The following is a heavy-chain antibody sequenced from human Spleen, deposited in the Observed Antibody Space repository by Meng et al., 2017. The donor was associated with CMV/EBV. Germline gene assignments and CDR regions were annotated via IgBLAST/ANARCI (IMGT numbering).Heavy chain of an antibody. CDR3: ARGYCSSTSCYDWFDP. V-gene: IGHV1-2*02. CDR1: GFTFTIYY. D-gene: IGHD2-2*01. Sequence: ASVKVSCKASGFTFTIYYMHWVRQAPGQGLEWMGWINPNSGGTNYAQKFQGRVTMTRDTSISTAYMELSRLRSDDTAVYYCARGYCSSTSCYDWFDPWGQGTLVTVSS. CDR2: INPNSGGT. J-gene: IGHJ5*02.